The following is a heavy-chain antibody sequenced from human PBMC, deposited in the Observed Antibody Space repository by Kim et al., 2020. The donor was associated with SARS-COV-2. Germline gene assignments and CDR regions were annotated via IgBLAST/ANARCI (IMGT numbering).Heavy chain of an antibody. V-gene: IGHV3-23*01. CDR3: AKRKYVSSPRHDMDV. Sequence: AGSVQGRFTISRDNSKNTLHLQMNSLSAGDTAVYYCAKRKYVSSPRHDMDVWGQGTTVTVSS. J-gene: IGHJ6*02. D-gene: IGHD6-13*01.